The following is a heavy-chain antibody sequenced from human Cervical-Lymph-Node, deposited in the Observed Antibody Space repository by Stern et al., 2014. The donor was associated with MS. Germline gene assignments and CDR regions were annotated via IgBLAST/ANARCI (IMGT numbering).Heavy chain of an antibody. CDR3: ARVKPAVILDY. V-gene: IGHV7-4-1*02. J-gene: IGHJ4*02. Sequence: VQLVESGSELKKPGASVEVSCKASGYTFTRNAVNWVRQAPGQRLEWMGWINTNTGNTTYAQGFRGRFVFSLDTSVSTAYLQISSLKSEDTAIYYCARVKPAVILDYWGQGTLVTVSS. CDR2: INTNTGNT. CDR1: GYTFTRNA. D-gene: IGHD2-2*01.